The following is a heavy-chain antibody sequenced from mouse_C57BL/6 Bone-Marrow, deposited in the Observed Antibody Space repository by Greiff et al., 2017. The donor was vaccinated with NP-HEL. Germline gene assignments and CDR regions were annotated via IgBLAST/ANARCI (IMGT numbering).Heavy chain of an antibody. CDR3: ARCYDSWFAY. CDR2: IHPNSGST. V-gene: IGHV1-64*01. J-gene: IGHJ3*01. CDR1: GYTFTSYW. D-gene: IGHD1-1*01. Sequence: QVQLQQPGAELVKPGASVKLSCKASGYTFTSYWMHWVKQRPGQGLEWIGMIHPNSGSTNYNEKFKSKATLTVDKPSSTAYMQLSSLTSEDSAVYYCARCYDSWFAYWGKGTLVTVSA.